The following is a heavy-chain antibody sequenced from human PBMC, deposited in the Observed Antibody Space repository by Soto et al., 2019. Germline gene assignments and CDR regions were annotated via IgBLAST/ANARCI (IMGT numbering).Heavy chain of an antibody. CDR1: GGSISSGGYY. V-gene: IGHV4-31*03. J-gene: IGHJ6*03. Sequence: KPSETLSLTCTVSGGSISSGGYYWSWIRQHPGKGLEWIGYIYYSGSTYYNPSLKSRVTISVDTSKNQFSLKLSSVTAADTAVYYCARVPLPQAPRAYYYMDVWGKGTTVTVSS. CDR2: IYYSGST. CDR3: ARVPLPQAPRAYYYMDV.